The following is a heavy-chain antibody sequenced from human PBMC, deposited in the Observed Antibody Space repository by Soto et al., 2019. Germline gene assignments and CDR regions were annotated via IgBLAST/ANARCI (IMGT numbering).Heavy chain of an antibody. CDR3: ASQYYDFWSGYYSDNWFDP. J-gene: IGHJ5*02. D-gene: IGHD3-3*01. V-gene: IGHV1-2*02. CDR1: GYTFTGYY. Sequence: QVQLVQSGAEVKKPGASVKVSCKASGYTFTGYYMHWVRQAPGQGLEWMGWINPNSGGTNYAQKSQGRVTMTRETYISTAYMELSRLRSDDTAVYYCASQYYDFWSGYYSDNWFDPWGQGTLVTVSS. CDR2: INPNSGGT.